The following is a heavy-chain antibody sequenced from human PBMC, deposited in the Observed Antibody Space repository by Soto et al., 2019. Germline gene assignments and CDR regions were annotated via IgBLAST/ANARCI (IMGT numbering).Heavy chain of an antibody. CDR2: INPSGGST. J-gene: IGHJ6*03. V-gene: IGHV1-46*01. CDR3: ARGPQSIVTTVDYYMDV. CDR1: GYTFTSYY. Sequence: ASVKVSCKASGYTFTSYYMHWVRQAPGQGLEWMGIINPSGGSTSYAQKFQGRVTMTRDTSTSTVYMELSSLRSEDTAVYYCARGPQSIVTTVDYYMDVWGKGTTVTVSS. D-gene: IGHD4-4*01.